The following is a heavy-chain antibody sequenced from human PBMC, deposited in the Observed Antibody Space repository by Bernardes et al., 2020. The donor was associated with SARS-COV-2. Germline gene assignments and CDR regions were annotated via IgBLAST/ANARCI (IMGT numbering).Heavy chain of an antibody. J-gene: IGHJ4*02. D-gene: IGHD3-10*01. V-gene: IGHV1-69*02. CDR2: IIPILGIA. CDR1: VGTFSSYT. CDR3: AGFGEPPDY. Sequence: SVTVSCKAAVGTFSSYTISWVRQAPGQGLEWMGRIIPILGIANYAQKFQGRVTITADKSKSTAYMELSSLRSEDAAVYDCAGFGEPPDYWGQGTLVTVSS.